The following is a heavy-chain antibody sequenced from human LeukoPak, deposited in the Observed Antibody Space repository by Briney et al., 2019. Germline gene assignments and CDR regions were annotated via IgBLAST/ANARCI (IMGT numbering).Heavy chain of an antibody. CDR1: GYTFTSYG. J-gene: IGHJ5*02. V-gene: IGHV1-69*13. CDR2: IIPIFGTA. CDR3: ARDYRDGYNLVPRWFDP. D-gene: IGHD5-24*01. Sequence: ASVKVSCKASGYTFTSYGISWVRQAPGQGLEWMGGIIPIFGTANYAQKFQGRVTITADESTSTAYMELSSLRSEDTAVYYCARDYRDGYNLVPRWFDPWGQGTLVTVSS.